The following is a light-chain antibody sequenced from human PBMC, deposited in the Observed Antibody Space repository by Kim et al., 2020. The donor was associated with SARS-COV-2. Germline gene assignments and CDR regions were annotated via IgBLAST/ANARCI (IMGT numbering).Light chain of an antibody. CDR2: DAS. V-gene: IGKV1-27*01. CDR3: QKYNGAPGT. J-gene: IGKJ1*01. CDR1: QGISSN. Sequence: DIQMTQSPSSLSASVGDRVTITCRASQGISSNVAWYQQKPGDVPKPLIYDASALLSGVPSRFSGSGSGTDFTLTISSLQPEDVATYYCQKYNGAPGTFGQGTKVDIK.